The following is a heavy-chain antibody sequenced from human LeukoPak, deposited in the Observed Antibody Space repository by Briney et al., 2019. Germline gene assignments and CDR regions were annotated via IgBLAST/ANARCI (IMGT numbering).Heavy chain of an antibody. J-gene: IGHJ6*03. CDR2: ISAYNGNT. CDR1: GYTFTSYG. Sequence: ASVKVSCKASGYTFTSYGISWVRQAPGQGLEWMGWISAYNGNTNYAQKLQGRVTMTTDTSTSTAYMELRSLRSDDTAVYYCARDFVTYYDFWSGYPSSQSYYYYYYLDVWGKGTTVTISS. V-gene: IGHV1-18*01. CDR3: ARDFVTYYDFWSGYPSSQSYYYYYYLDV. D-gene: IGHD3-3*01.